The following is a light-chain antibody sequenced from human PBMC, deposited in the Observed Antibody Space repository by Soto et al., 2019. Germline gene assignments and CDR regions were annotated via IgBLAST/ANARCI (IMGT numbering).Light chain of an antibody. Sequence: SVLTQPASVSGSPGQSITISCTGTSSDVGYYNYVSWYRQHPGKAPRLMIYEVNNRPSGVSNRFSGSKSGNTASLTISGLQAEDEADYYCSSCTSSSTLLYVFGTGTKVTVL. CDR3: SSCTSSSTLLYV. CDR1: SSDVGYYNY. V-gene: IGLV2-14*01. CDR2: EVN. J-gene: IGLJ1*01.